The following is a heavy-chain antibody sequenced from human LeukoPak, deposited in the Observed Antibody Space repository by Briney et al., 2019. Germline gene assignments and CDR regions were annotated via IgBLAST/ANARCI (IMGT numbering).Heavy chain of an antibody. CDR2: IYYSGST. J-gene: IGHJ4*02. CDR3: ARQYRGSSGYYFDY. Sequence: PSETLSLTCTVSGGSISSYYWSWIRPPPGKGLEWIGYIYYSGSTNYNPSLKSRVSISVDTSKNQFSLKLSSVTAADTAVYYCARQYRGSSGYYFDYWGQGTLVTVSS. D-gene: IGHD1-26*01. CDR1: GGSISSYY. V-gene: IGHV4-59*08.